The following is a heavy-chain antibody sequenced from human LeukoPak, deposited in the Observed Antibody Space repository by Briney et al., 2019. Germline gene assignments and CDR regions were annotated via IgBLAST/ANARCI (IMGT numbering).Heavy chain of an antibody. J-gene: IGHJ4*02. Sequence: ASVKVSCKASGYTFTGYYMHWVRQAPGQGLEWMGWINPNSGGTNYAQKFQGRVIMTRDTSISTAYMELSRLRSDDTAVYYCARGPYYDSSGYTRKLYYFDYWGQGTLVTVSS. V-gene: IGHV1-2*02. CDR1: GYTFTGYY. CDR3: ARGPYYDSSGYTRKLYYFDY. D-gene: IGHD3-22*01. CDR2: INPNSGGT.